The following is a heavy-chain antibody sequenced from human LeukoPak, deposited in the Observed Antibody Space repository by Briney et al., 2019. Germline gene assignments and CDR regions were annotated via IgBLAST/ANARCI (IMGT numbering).Heavy chain of an antibody. Sequence: PGGSLRLSCAASGFTVSSYAMRWVRQAPGKGLEWVAVISYDGSNKYYADSVKGRFTISRDNSKNTLYLQMNSLRAEDTAVYYCARGSSWFPRTCFDYWGQGTLVIVSS. CDR1: GFTVSSYA. CDR3: ARGSSWFPRTCFDY. D-gene: IGHD6-13*01. V-gene: IGHV3-30-3*02. J-gene: IGHJ4*02. CDR2: ISYDGSNK.